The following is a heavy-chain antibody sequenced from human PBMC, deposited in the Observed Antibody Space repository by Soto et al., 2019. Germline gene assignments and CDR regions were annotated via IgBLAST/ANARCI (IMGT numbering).Heavy chain of an antibody. CDR2: IDASGNS. D-gene: IGHD6-13*01. CDR1: GDSISSYS. J-gene: IGHJ6*02. CDR3: ARYSSNWFQTEGMDV. V-gene: IGHV4-4*07. Sequence: XETLSLTCTVSGDSISSYSWNWIRQPAGKGLEWIGRIDASGNSNYNPSLKSRVTMSVDTSKKQFSLKVTSVTAADTAVYYCARYSSNWFQTEGMDVWGQGTTVTVSS.